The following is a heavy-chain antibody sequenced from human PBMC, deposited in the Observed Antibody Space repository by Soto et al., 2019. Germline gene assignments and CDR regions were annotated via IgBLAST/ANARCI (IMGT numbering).Heavy chain of an antibody. Sequence: ASVKVSCKASGYTFTSYDINWVRQATGQGLEWMGWMNPNSGNTGYAQKFQGRVTMTRNTSISTAYMELSSLRSEDTAVYYCARGPTYYDFLSGYPTNYYYYMDVCGKGTTVTVSS. D-gene: IGHD3-3*01. V-gene: IGHV1-8*01. CDR1: GYTFTSYD. CDR2: MNPNSGNT. J-gene: IGHJ6*03. CDR3: ARGPTYYDFLSGYPTNYYYYMDV.